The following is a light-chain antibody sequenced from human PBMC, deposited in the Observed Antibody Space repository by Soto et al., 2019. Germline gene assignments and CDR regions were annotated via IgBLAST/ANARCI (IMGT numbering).Light chain of an antibody. CDR3: SSYTSSSSVI. CDR1: SSDVGGHNY. CDR2: EVS. Sequence: QSALTQPASVSGSPRQSITISRTGTSSDVGGHNYVSWYQHYPGKAPKLMIYEVSNRPSGVSNRFSGSKSGNTASLTISGLQAEDEADYYCSSYTSSSSVIFGGGTKLTVL. J-gene: IGLJ2*01. V-gene: IGLV2-14*01.